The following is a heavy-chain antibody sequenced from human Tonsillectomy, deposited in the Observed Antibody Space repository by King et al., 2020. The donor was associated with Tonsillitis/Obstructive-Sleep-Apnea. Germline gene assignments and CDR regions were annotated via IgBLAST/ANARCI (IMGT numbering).Heavy chain of an antibody. CDR2: IKQDGSEK. CDR3: ASGRCSSTGCYTGAFDY. Sequence: VQLVESGGGLVQPGGSLRLSCAASGFTFSSYWMSWVRQAPGEGLEWVANIKQDGSEKYYVDSVKGRFTISRDNAKNSLYLQMNSLRAEDTAVYYCASGRCSSTGCYTGAFDYWGQGTLVTVSS. D-gene: IGHD2-2*02. V-gene: IGHV3-7*01. CDR1: GFTFSSYW. J-gene: IGHJ4*02.